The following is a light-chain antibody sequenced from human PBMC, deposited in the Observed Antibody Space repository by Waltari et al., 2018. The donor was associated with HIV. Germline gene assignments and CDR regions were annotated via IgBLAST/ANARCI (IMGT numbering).Light chain of an antibody. V-gene: IGLV7-46*01. CDR1: TGVVTSGHY. CDR2: DTS. CDR3: LLSYSGARV. Sequence: QAVVTKEPSLTLSPGGTVTPPCGSSTGVVTSGHYPYWFQQKPGQAPRTLIFDTSNKHSWTPARFSGSRLGGKAALTLSGAQPEDEAEYYCLLSYSGARVFGGGTKLTVL. J-gene: IGLJ2*01.